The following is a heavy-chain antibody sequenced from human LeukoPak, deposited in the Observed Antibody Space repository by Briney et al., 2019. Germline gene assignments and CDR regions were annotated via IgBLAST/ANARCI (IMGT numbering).Heavy chain of an antibody. CDR3: TTLKRVDFWSGYHDAFDI. CDR1: GFTFSNAW. J-gene: IGHJ3*02. Sequence: GGSLRLSCAASGFTFSNAWMSWVRQAPGKALEWVGRIKSKTDGGTTDYAAPVKGRFTISRDDSKNTLYLQMNSLKTEDTAVYYCTTLKRVDFWSGYHDAFDIWGQGTMVTVSS. D-gene: IGHD3-3*01. CDR2: IKSKTDGGTT. V-gene: IGHV3-15*01.